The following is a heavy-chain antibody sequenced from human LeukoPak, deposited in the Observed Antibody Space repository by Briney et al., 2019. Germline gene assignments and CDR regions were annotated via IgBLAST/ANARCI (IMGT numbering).Heavy chain of an antibody. CDR2: MNPNSGNT. V-gene: IGHV1-8*01. D-gene: IGHD3-3*01. CDR3: ASRRSVHHPHDY. J-gene: IGHJ4*02. CDR1: AYSFTSYD. Sequence: ASVKVSCKASAYSFTSYDINWVRQATGQGLEWMGWMNPNSGNTGYAQKFQGRVTMTRNTSISTAYMELSRLKSEDTAGYYCASRRSVHHPHDYWGQGTLVTVSS.